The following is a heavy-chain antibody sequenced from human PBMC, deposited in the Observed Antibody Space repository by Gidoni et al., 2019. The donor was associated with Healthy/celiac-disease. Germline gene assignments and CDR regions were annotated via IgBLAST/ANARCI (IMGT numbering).Heavy chain of an antibody. D-gene: IGHD3-22*01. V-gene: IGHV4-31*03. J-gene: IGHJ3*02. CDR3: ARSGGESSGYYYDDAFDI. CDR2: IYYSGST. CDR1: GGSISRGGYY. Sequence: QVQLQESGPGLVKPSQTLSLTCTVHGGSISRGGYYWSWIRQHPGKGLEWIGYIYYSGSTYYNPSLKSRVTISVDTSKNQFSLKLSSVTAADTAVYYCARSGGESSGYYYDDAFDIWGQGTMVTVSS.